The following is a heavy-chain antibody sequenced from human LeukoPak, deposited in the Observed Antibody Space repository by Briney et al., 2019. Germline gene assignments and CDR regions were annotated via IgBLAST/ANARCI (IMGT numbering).Heavy chain of an antibody. J-gene: IGHJ3*02. CDR2: ISNSGSYT. CDR3: ARAIFYYDSSGYAPVAFDI. CDR1: GFSFSDNY. V-gene: IGHV3-11*06. Sequence: PGGSLRLSCAASGFSFSDNYMSWIRQAPGKGLEWVSYISNSGSYTNYPDSVKGRFTISRDNAKNSLYLQMNSLRDEDTAVYYCARAIFYYDSSGYAPVAFDIWGQGTMVIVSS. D-gene: IGHD3-22*01.